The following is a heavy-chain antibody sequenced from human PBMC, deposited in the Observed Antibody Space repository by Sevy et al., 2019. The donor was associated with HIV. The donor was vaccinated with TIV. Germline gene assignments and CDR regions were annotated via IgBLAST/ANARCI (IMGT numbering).Heavy chain of an antibody. CDR2: ISKSSSYI. D-gene: IGHD3-10*01. CDR1: GSSFESFA. J-gene: IGHJ6*02. Sequence: GGSLRLSCAASGSSFESFAMNWVRQAPGKGLEWVAYISKSSSYIYYADSVKGRFTISRDNAKNSLFLQMNSLGAEDTAIYYCTRGSGIDYYEKGMDLRGQGTTVTVSS. CDR3: TRGSGIDYYEKGMDL. V-gene: IGHV3-21*04.